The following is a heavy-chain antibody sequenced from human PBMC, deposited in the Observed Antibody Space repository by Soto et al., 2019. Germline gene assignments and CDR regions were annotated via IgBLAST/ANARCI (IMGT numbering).Heavy chain of an antibody. CDR3: ARGGAAVTTPIDY. V-gene: IGHV3-33*01. CDR1: GFTFSSYG. CDR2: IWYDGSNK. D-gene: IGHD4-17*01. J-gene: IGHJ4*02. Sequence: QVQLVESGGGVVQPGRSLRLSCAASGFTFSSYGMHWVRQAPGKGLEWVAVIWYDGSNKYYADSVKGRFTISRDNSKNTLYLQMNSLRAEDTAVYYCARGGAAVTTPIDYWGQGTLVTVSS.